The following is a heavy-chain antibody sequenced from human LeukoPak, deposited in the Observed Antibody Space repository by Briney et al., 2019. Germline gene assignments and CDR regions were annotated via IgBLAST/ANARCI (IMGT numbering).Heavy chain of an antibody. V-gene: IGHV3-43*02. CDR1: GFTFDDYA. J-gene: IGHJ4*02. CDR3: ARDISSSGEDD. CDR2: ISGYGGTT. Sequence: QAGGSLRLSCAAFGFTFDDYAMHWVRQAPGKGLEWVSLISGYGGTTYYADSVKGRFTISKDNSKSSLYLQMNSLRAEDTAFYYCARDISSSGEDDWGRGTLVTVSS. D-gene: IGHD6-19*01.